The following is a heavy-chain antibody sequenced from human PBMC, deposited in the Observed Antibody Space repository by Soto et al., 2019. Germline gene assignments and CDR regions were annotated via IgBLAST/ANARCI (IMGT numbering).Heavy chain of an antibody. Sequence: PSETLSLTCTVSGGSISSYYWSWIRQPPGKGLEWIGYIYYSGSTNYNPSLKSRVTISVDTSKSQFSLKLSSVTAADTAVFYFARHSGYCSSTSCEDWFDPWGQGTLVTVSS. CDR1: GGSISSYY. V-gene: IGHV4-59*08. CDR3: ARHSGYCSSTSCEDWFDP. D-gene: IGHD2-2*01. J-gene: IGHJ5*02. CDR2: IYYSGST.